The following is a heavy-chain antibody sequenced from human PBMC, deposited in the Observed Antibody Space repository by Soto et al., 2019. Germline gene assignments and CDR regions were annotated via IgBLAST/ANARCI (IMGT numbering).Heavy chain of an antibody. CDR1: GGTFSSYA. V-gene: IGHV1-69*01. J-gene: IGHJ4*02. CDR3: ARKGFSAGPLDY. CDR2: IIPIFGTA. Sequence: QVQLVQSGAEVKKPGSSVKVSCKASGGTFSSYAISWVRQAPGQGLEWMGGIIPIFGTANYSQKFQGRVTITADESTSTANMELSSLRSEDTAVYYCARKGFSAGPLDYWGQGTLVTVSS. D-gene: IGHD3-10*01.